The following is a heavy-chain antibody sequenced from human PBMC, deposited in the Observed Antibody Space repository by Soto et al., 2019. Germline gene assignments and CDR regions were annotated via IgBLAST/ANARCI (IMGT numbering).Heavy chain of an antibody. CDR2: FSSSSSYI. CDR3: ARDVGLLKDRIKPATQSSTPDDY. V-gene: IGHV3-21*01. Sequence: PGGSLRLSCAASGFTFSSYSMNWVRQAPGKGLEWVSSFSSSSSYIYYADSVKGRFTISRDNAKNSLYLQMNSLRAEDTAVYYCARDVGLLKDRIKPATQSSTPDDYWGQGTLVTVSS. J-gene: IGHJ4*02. CDR1: GFTFSSYS. D-gene: IGHD2-15*01.